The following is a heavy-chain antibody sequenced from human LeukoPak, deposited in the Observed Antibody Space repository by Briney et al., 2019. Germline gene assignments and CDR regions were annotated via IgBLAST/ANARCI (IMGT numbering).Heavy chain of an antibody. J-gene: IGHJ4*02. CDR1: GGSISSYY. Sequence: SETLSLTCTVSGGSISSYYWSWIRQPAGKGLEWIGRISTSGSTSGNTNYNPSLKSRVTMSVDTSKNQFSLKLSSVTAADTAVYYCATIVVVPAAHRTDYWGQGTLVTVSS. D-gene: IGHD2-2*01. CDR3: ATIVVVPAAHRTDY. V-gene: IGHV4-4*07. CDR2: ISTSGSTSGNT.